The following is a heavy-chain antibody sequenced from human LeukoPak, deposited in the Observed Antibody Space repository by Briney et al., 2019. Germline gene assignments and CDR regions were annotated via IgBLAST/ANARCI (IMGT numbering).Heavy chain of an antibody. CDR1: GFTFSSYA. D-gene: IGHD3-9*01. V-gene: IGHV3-30*18. Sequence: PGRSLRLSCAAAGFTFSSYAMHWVRQAPGKGLEWVAVISYDGSNKYYEDAVKGRFTISRDNSRNTLHLQMNSLRAEDPAVYSCAKASLRYFDWFSDYWGQGTLVTVSS. CDR3: AKASLRYFDWFSDY. CDR2: ISYDGSNK. J-gene: IGHJ4*02.